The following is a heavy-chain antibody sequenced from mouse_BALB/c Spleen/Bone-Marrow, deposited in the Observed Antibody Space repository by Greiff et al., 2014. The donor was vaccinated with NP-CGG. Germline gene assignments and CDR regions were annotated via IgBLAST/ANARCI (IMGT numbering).Heavy chain of an antibody. Sequence: VQLQESGGDFVRPGGSLKLSCAASGFPFSSYDMSWVRQTPDKRLEWVATIGSGGSYTYYPDSVKGRFTISRDNAKNTLYLQMSSLKSEDTAMYYCARLSYDYDGAWFAYWGQGTLVTVSA. CDR1: GFPFSSYD. V-gene: IGHV5-6*01. D-gene: IGHD2-4*01. J-gene: IGHJ3*01. CDR3: ARLSYDYDGAWFAY. CDR2: IGSGGSYT.